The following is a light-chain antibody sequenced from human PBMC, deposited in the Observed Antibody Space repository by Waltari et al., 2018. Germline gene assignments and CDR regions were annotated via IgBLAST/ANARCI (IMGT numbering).Light chain of an antibody. CDR3: CSYAGRGTYV. CDR2: EVI. CDR1: THAVGHYDL. V-gene: IGLV2-23*02. Sequence: QSALTQPASVSGTLGQSITISCTGTTHAVGHYDLVSWYQQHPAKAPKLLIFEVIKRPSGVSSRFSGSKSGNTASLTISGLQAEDEADYYCCSYAGRGTYVFGSGTKVTVL. J-gene: IGLJ1*01.